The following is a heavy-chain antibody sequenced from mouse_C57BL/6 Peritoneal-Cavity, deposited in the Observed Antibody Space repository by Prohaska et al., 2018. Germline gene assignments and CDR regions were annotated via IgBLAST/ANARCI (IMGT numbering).Heavy chain of an antibody. V-gene: IGHV1-15*01. CDR3: TRRDYGNYANYFDY. Sequence: GAELVKPGDSVTLSCKASGYTFTDYEMHWVKQTPVHALEWIGAIDPETGGTAYNQKFKGKAILTADKSSSTAYMDHGSLTSEDSAVYDCTRRDYGNYANYFDYWRQGTTLTCSS. CDR2: IDPETGGT. CDR1: GYTFTDYE. D-gene: IGHD2-1*01. J-gene: IGHJ2*01.